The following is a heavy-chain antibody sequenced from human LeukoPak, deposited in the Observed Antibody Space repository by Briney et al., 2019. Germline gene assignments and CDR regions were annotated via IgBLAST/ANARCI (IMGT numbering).Heavy chain of an antibody. Sequence: PSETLSLTCTVSGGSISSYYWSWIRQPPGKGLEWIGYIYYSGSTNYNPSLKSRVTISVDTSKNQFSLKLSSVTAADTAAYYCARSTYCGGDCYWGLRYYFDYWGQGTLVTVSS. J-gene: IGHJ4*02. CDR3: ARSTYCGGDCYWGLRYYFDY. CDR2: IYYSGST. CDR1: GGSISSYY. V-gene: IGHV4-59*08. D-gene: IGHD2-21*02.